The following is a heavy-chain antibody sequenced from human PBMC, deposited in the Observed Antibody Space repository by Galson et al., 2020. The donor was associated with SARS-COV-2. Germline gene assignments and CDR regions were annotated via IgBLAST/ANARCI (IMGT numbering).Heavy chain of an antibody. Sequence: GGSLRLSCAASGFTFDDYAMHWVRQAPGKGLEWVSGISWNSGSIGYADSVKGRFTISRDNAKNSLYLQMNSLRAEDTALYYCATVSSGWPTGGDYWGQGTLVTVSS. D-gene: IGHD6-19*01. J-gene: IGHJ4*02. V-gene: IGHV3-9*01. CDR1: GFTFDDYA. CDR3: ATVSSGWPTGGDY. CDR2: ISWNSGSI.